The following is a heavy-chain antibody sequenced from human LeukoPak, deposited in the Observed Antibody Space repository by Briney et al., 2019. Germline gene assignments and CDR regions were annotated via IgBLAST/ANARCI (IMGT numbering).Heavy chain of an antibody. V-gene: IGHV4-34*01. J-gene: IGHJ6*02. CDR1: GGSFSGYY. Sequence: SETLSLTCAVYGGSFSGYYWSWIRQPPGKGLEWIGEINHSGSTNYNPSLKSRVTISVDTSKNQFSLKLSSVTAADTAVYYCARDRIAVAGTGYYYGMDVWGQGTTVTVSS. CDR2: INHSGST. CDR3: ARDRIAVAGTGYYYGMDV. D-gene: IGHD6-19*01.